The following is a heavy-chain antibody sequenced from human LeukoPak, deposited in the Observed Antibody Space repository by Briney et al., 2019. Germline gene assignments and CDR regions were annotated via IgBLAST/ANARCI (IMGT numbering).Heavy chain of an antibody. Sequence: PGGSLRLSCAASGFTFSSYSMNWVRQSPGKGLEWIGSIYYSGITYYNPSLKSRVTISVDTSKNQFSLRLSSVTAADTAVYYCASINYVSGSSRFDSWGEGTLVTVSS. J-gene: IGHJ4*02. CDR3: ASINYVSGSSRFDS. V-gene: IGHV4-39*07. CDR1: GFTFSSYS. CDR2: IYYSGIT. D-gene: IGHD3-10*01.